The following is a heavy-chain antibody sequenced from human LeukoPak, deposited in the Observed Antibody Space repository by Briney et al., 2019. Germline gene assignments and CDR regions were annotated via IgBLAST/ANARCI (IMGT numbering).Heavy chain of an antibody. CDR3: AKGISADGYNFERGADY. D-gene: IGHD5-24*01. CDR2: VGGDGRVT. CDR1: GFTVSSNY. Sequence: GSLRLSCAASGFTVSSNYMSWVRQAPGKGLEWVSSVGGDGRVTYYADSVKGRFTISRDNSKNTIFLQMNSLRVEDTAVYYCAKGISADGYNFERGADYWGQGAQVIVSS. J-gene: IGHJ4*02. V-gene: IGHV3-23*01.